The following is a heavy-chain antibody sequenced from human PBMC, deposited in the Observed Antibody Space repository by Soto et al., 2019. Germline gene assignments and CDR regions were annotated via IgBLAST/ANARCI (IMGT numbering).Heavy chain of an antibody. CDR1: GFIFSDYA. J-gene: IGHJ5*02. D-gene: IGHD5-12*01. CDR3: AKTMSRLGGYDLNCLGP. Sequence: EVHLLESGANLVQPGMSLRLSCAASGFIFSDYAMTWVRQAPGKGLEWVSTISGTRGRHRNTFYTASVKGRFTVTRENSTNTLFLEMNSLRVEDTAVYYWAKTMSRLGGYDLNCLGPWGQGTMVTVSS. CDR2: ISGTRGRHRNT. V-gene: IGHV3-23*01.